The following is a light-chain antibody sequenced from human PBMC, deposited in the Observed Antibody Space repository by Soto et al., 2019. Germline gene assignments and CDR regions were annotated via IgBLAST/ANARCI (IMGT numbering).Light chain of an antibody. CDR3: ISYTDRQSYL. V-gene: IGLV2-14*03. CDR2: AVS. Sequence: QSALTQPPSAAGAPGQSITISFSGTSSDIGSYDHVAGYQQFPGKSPKLIIYAVSDRPSGVSDRFSGSKSGISASLTISGLPTADEADYYCISYTDRQSYLFGTGTKVSVL. CDR1: SSDIGSYDH. J-gene: IGLJ1*01.